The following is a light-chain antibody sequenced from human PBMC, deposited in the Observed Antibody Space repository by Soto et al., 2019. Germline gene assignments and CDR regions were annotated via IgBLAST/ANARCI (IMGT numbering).Light chain of an antibody. CDR3: QQRANWPQYT. CDR2: DAS. V-gene: IGKV3-11*01. CDR1: QSVSSY. Sequence: EPVLTQSPATLSLSPGERATLSCRASQSVSSYLAWYQQKPGQAPRLLIYDASNRSTGIPARFSGSGSGTAFTLPISSLEPEDSAVYYCQQRANWPQYTFGQGTKLEIK. J-gene: IGKJ2*01.